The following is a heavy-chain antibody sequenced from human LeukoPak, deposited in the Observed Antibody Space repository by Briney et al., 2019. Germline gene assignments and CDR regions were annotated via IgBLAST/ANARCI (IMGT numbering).Heavy chain of an antibody. D-gene: IGHD5-18*01. J-gene: IGHJ6*03. CDR3: ARDGYLSPYYYYYYMDV. Sequence: GGSQRLSCAASGFTSSSYEMNWVRQAPGKGLEWVSYISSSGSTIYYADSVKGRFTISRDNAKNSLYLQMNSLRAEDTAVYYCARDGYLSPYYYYYYMDVWGKGTTVTVSS. CDR1: GFTSSSYE. V-gene: IGHV3-48*03. CDR2: ISSSGSTI.